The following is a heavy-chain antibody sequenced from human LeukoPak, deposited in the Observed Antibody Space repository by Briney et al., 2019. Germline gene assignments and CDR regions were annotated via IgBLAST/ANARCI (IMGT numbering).Heavy chain of an antibody. CDR2: ISSSSSYI. D-gene: IGHD3-10*01. Sequence: GGSLRLSCAASGFTFSSYSMNRVRQAPGKGLEWVSSISSSSSYIYYADSVKGRFTISRDNAKNSLYLQMNSLRAEDTAVYYCARGGWFGESLDYWGQGTLVTVSS. V-gene: IGHV3-21*04. J-gene: IGHJ4*02. CDR3: ARGGWFGESLDY. CDR1: GFTFSSYS.